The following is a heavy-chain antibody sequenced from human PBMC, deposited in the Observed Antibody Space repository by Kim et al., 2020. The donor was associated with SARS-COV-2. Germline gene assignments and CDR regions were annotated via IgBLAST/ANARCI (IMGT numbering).Heavy chain of an antibody. Sequence: GGSLRLSCAASGFTFSSYGMHWVRQAPGKGLEWVSVISYDGSNKYYADSVKGRFTISRDNSKNTLYLQMNSLRAEDTAVYYCSKDTAMAESSYYYYGMDVWGQGTTVTVSS. V-gene: IGHV3-30*18. J-gene: IGHJ6*02. D-gene: IGHD5-18*01. CDR2: ISYDGSNK. CDR1: GFTFSSYG. CDR3: SKDTAMAESSYYYYGMDV.